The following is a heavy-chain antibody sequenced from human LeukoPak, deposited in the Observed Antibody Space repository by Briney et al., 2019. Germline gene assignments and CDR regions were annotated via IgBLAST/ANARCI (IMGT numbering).Heavy chain of an antibody. CDR2: ISSSSSHT. Sequence: SGGSLRLSCVMSGFTLSSFTMHWVRQAPGKGLEWVASISSSSSHTYYADSLKGRFIITRDNAKNSLSLQMDSLSADDPAVYYCAGGRWELLRMDHWGQGALVTVSS. J-gene: IGHJ4*02. CDR3: AGGRWELLRMDH. D-gene: IGHD1-26*01. CDR1: GFTLSSFT. V-gene: IGHV3-21*06.